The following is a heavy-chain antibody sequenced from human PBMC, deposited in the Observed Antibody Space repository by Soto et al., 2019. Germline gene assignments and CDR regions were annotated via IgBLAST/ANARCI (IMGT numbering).Heavy chain of an antibody. CDR1: GGTFSSYA. D-gene: IGHD3-3*01. CDR3: ARGYDFWSGYYAQISCYYYGMDL. J-gene: IGHJ6*02. CDR2: IIPIFGTA. Sequence: GASVKVSCKASGGTFSSYAISWVRQAPGQGLEWMGGIIPIFGTANYAQKFQGRVTITADESTSTAYMELSSLRSEDTAVYYCARGYDFWSGYYAQISCYYYGMDLWGQGTTVTVSS. V-gene: IGHV1-69*13.